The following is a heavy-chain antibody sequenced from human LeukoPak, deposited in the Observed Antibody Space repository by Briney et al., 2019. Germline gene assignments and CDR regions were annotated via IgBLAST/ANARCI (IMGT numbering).Heavy chain of an antibody. V-gene: IGHV3-7*03. J-gene: IGHJ4*02. CDR3: AKDPYGDYYFDY. CDR1: GFTFSSYW. Sequence: GGSLRLSCAASGFTFSSYWMSWVRQAPGKGLEWVANIKQDGSEKYYVDSVKGRFTISRDNAKNSLYLQMNSQRAEDTAVYYCAKDPYGDYYFDYWGQGTLVTVSS. D-gene: IGHD4-17*01. CDR2: IKQDGSEK.